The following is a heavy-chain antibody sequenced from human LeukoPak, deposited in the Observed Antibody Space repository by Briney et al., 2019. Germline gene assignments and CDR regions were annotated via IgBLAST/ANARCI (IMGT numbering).Heavy chain of an antibody. J-gene: IGHJ5*02. CDR2: ISAYNGNT. Sequence: GASVKVSCKAPGYTFTSYTISWVRQAPGQGLEWMGWISAYNGNTKYAQKLQGRVTMTTDTSTSPAYMELRSLRSDDTAVYYCARRRDSINNWFDPWGQGTLVTVSS. V-gene: IGHV1-18*01. CDR3: ARRRDSINNWFDP. D-gene: IGHD1-14*01. CDR1: GYTFTSYT.